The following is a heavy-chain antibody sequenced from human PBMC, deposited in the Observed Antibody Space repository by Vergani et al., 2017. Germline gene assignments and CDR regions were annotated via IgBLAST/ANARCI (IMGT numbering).Heavy chain of an antibody. J-gene: IGHJ3*01. CDR1: GGSINSHNYY. V-gene: IGHV4-61*02. CDR3: ARMTHCSGTTCPGAFDL. D-gene: IGHD2-2*01. CDR2: IHTSGST. Sequence: QVQLQESGPGLVKPSQTLSLTCTVSGGSINSHNYYWSWIRQPAGKGLEWIGRIHTSGSTNYNPSLKSRVAVSVDTSKNQFSLKLTSVTAADTAIYYCARMTHCSGTTCPGAFDLWGQGTMVTVSA.